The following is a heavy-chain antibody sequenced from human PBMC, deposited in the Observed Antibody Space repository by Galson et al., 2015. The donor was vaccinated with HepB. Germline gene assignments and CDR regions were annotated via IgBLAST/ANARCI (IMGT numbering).Heavy chain of an antibody. Sequence: SLRLSCAASGFTFSSYEMNWVRQAPGKGLEWVSYISSSGSTIYYADSVKGRFTISRDNAKNSLYLQMNSLRAEDTAVYYCARESWGDSSGFYYYYYGMDVWGQGTTVTVSS. D-gene: IGHD6-19*01. CDR1: GFTFSSYE. J-gene: IGHJ6*02. CDR2: ISSSGSTI. V-gene: IGHV3-48*03. CDR3: ARESWGDSSGFYYYYYGMDV.